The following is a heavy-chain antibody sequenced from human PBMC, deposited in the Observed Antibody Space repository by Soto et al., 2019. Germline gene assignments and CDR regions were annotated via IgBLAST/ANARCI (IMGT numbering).Heavy chain of an antibody. CDR2: ISGSGGST. J-gene: IGHJ6*02. Sequence: PGGSLRLSCAASGFTFSSYAMSWVRQAPGKGLEWVSAISGSGGSTYYADSVKGRFTISRDNSKNTLYLQMNSLRAEDTAVYYCAKLPDADYYYYYGMDVWGQGTTVTVSS. CDR3: AKLPDADYYYYYGMDV. V-gene: IGHV3-23*01. CDR1: GFTFSSYA.